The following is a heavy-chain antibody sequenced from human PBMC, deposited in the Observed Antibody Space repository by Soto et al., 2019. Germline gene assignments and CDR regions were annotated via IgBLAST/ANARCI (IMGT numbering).Heavy chain of an antibody. CDR3: ASRSSGWYFDY. CDR1: GFTFSSYA. J-gene: IGHJ4*02. D-gene: IGHD6-19*01. CDR2: ISGSGGST. V-gene: IGHV3-23*01. Sequence: EVQLLESGGGLVQPGGSLRLSCAASGFTFSSYAMSWVRQAPGKGLEWVSAISGSGGSTYYADSVKGRFTISRDNSKNTLVLQMKSMRAGDTAVYYCASRSSGWYFDYWGQGTLVTVSS.